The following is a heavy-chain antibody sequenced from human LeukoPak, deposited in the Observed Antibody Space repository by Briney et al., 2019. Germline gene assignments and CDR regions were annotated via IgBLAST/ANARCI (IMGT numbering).Heavy chain of an antibody. J-gene: IGHJ6*03. CDR3: ARVASSSWYSYYYMDV. CDR2: ISSGSSSI. D-gene: IGHD6-13*01. CDR1: GFTFSSYS. V-gene: IGHV3-48*02. Sequence: GGSLRLSCAASGFTFSSYSMNWVRQAPGKGLEWVSSISSGSSSIYYADSVKGRFTISRDNAKNSLYLQMNSLRDEDTAVYYCARVASSSWYSYYYMDVWGKGTTVTVSS.